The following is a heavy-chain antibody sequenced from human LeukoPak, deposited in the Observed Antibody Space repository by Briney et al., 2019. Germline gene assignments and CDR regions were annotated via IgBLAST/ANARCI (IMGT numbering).Heavy chain of an antibody. D-gene: IGHD6-19*01. V-gene: IGHV4-39*07. CDR1: GGSIRSSYYY. J-gene: IGHJ4*02. Sequence: SETLSLTCTVSGGSIRSSYYYWGWIRQPPGKGLEWIGSIYDSGSTYYNPSLKSRVTISVDTSKNQFSLKLSSVTAADTAVYYCARAGAVAGPFDYWGQGTLVTVSS. CDR3: ARAGAVAGPFDY. CDR2: IYDSGST.